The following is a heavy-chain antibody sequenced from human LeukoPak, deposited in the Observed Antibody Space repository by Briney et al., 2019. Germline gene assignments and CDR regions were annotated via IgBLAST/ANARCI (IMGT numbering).Heavy chain of an antibody. CDR2: IWYDGSNK. CDR1: GFTFSSYG. Sequence: GGSLRLSCAASGFTFSSYGMHWVRQAPGKGLEWVAVIWYDGSNKYYADSVKGRFTISRDNSKNMLYLQMSSLRAEDTAVYYCAKDRGYSRDEALDYWGQGTLVTVSS. V-gene: IGHV3-33*06. D-gene: IGHD5-12*01. CDR3: AKDRGYSRDEALDY. J-gene: IGHJ4*02.